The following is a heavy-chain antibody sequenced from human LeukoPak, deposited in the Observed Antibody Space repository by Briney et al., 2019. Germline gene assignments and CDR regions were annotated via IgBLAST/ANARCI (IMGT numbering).Heavy chain of an antibody. Sequence: GGSLRLSCAASGFRFSAYNINWVRQTPGKGLEWASCISPSGDHRYYADSVRGRFTISRDNAKNSVYLQMNSLRAEDTAVYYCAGDAAYFDSSGYYPDPLDYWGQGTLVSVSS. J-gene: IGHJ4*02. CDR1: GFRFSAYN. CDR2: ISPSGDHR. CDR3: AGDAAYFDSSGYYPDPLDY. D-gene: IGHD3-22*01. V-gene: IGHV3-21*01.